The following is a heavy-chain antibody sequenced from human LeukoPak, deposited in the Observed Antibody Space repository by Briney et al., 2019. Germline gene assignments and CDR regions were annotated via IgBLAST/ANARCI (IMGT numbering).Heavy chain of an antibody. CDR3: AREVPSDYFDY. V-gene: IGHV4-4*08. CDR1: GGSISSYY. J-gene: IGHJ4*02. Sequence: SETLSLTCTVAGGSISSYYWSWIRQPPGKGLERIGNIYSSGSTNYNPSLKSRVTISVDTSKNRFSLKLSSVTAADTAVYYCAREVPSDYFDYWGQGTLVTVSS. CDR2: IYSSGST.